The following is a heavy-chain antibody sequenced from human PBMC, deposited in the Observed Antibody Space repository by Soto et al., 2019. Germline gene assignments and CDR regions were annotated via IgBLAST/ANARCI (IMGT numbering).Heavy chain of an antibody. V-gene: IGHV1-18*01. CDR3: ARDVGLLRSCSNASCYFAA. CDR1: GYTFTTDG. J-gene: IGHJ5*02. CDR2: ISGYNGDI. Sequence: QAQMVQSGAEVKKPGASVKGCCRTSGYTFTTDGVSWVRQAPGQGLEWMGWISGYNGDITYAERLQGRLTMTTDTSTSTPYMELSSLRPEDTAVYYCARDVGLLRSCSNASCYFAAWGQGTLVTVSS. D-gene: IGHD3-9*01.